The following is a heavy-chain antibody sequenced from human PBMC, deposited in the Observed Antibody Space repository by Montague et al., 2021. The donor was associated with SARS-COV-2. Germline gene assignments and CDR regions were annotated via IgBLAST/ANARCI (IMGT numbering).Heavy chain of an antibody. CDR2: IYYSGST. D-gene: IGHD4-23*01. V-gene: IGHV4-31*03. CDR3: ASTYGGNLGYYYYYMDV. Sequence: TLSLTCTVSGGSISSGGYYWSWIRQHPGKGLEWIGYIYYSGSTYYNPSLRSRVTISVDTSKNQFSLKLSSVTAADTAVYYCASTYGGNLGYYYYYMDVWGKGTMVTVSS. CDR1: GGSISSGGYY. J-gene: IGHJ6*03.